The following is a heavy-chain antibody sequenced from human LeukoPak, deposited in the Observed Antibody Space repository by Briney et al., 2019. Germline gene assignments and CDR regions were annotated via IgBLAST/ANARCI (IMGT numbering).Heavy chain of an antibody. J-gene: IGHJ4*02. V-gene: IGHV4-59*01. CDR2: IYYSGST. CDR1: GASISGYY. CDR3: ARGPAWYFNY. Sequence: SETLSLTCIVSGASISGYYWNWIRQPPGKGLEWIGYIYYSGSTNYNPSLMSRVTISEDTSKNQFSLKLSSVTAADTAIYYCARGPAWYFNYWGQGTLVTVSS.